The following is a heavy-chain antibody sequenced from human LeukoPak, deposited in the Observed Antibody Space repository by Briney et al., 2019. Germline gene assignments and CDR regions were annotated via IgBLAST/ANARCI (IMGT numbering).Heavy chain of an antibody. Sequence: PSETLSLTCTVFGGSISSGSYYWSWIRQPAGKGLEWIGRIYTSGSTNYNPSLKSRVTISVDTSKNQFSLKLSSVTAADTAVYYCARSKGGYYYYYYYMDVWGKGTTVTVSS. CDR1: GGSISSGSYY. J-gene: IGHJ6*03. V-gene: IGHV4-61*02. D-gene: IGHD3-22*01. CDR2: IYTSGST. CDR3: ARSKGGYYYYYYYMDV.